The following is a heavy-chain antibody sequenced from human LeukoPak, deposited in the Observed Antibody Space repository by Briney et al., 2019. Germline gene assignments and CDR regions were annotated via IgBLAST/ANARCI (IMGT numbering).Heavy chain of an antibody. CDR3: ARDMMVRGVITDNWFDP. V-gene: IGHV1-46*01. D-gene: IGHD3-10*01. CDR1: GYTFTSYY. Sequence: ASVKVSCKASGYTFTSYYMHWVRQAPGQGLEWMGIINPSGGSTSYAQKFQGRVTMTRDMSTNTVYMELSSLRSEDTAVYYCARDMMVRGVITDNWFDPWGQGTLVTVSS. J-gene: IGHJ5*02. CDR2: INPSGGST.